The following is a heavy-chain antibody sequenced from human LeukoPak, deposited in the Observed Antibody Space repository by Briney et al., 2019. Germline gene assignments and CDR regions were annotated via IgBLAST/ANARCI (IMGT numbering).Heavy chain of an antibody. J-gene: IGHJ4*02. CDR2: ISSSSSYI. CDR3: ARVNIRGHVDSFDY. D-gene: IGHD2/OR15-2a*01. CDR1: GFTFSSYS. Sequence: PGGSLRLSCAASGFTFSSYSMNWVRQAPGKGLEWVSSISSSSSYIYYADSVKGRFSISRDNSRNTLYLQMNSLRAEDTAMYYCARVNIRGHVDSFDYWGQGTLVTVSS. V-gene: IGHV3-21*04.